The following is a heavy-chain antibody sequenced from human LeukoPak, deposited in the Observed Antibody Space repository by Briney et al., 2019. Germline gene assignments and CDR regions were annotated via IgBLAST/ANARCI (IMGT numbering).Heavy chain of an antibody. Sequence: GGSLRLSCAASGFTFNNYAMSWVRQAPGKGLEWVSTISGSDDNTYYADSVKGRFTISRDNSKNTLYLQMNSLRAEDTAVYYCAKDSSGWRGDFDYWGQGTLVTVSS. CDR3: AKDSSGWRGDFDY. V-gene: IGHV3-23*01. CDR1: GFTFNNYA. J-gene: IGHJ4*02. D-gene: IGHD6-19*01. CDR2: ISGSDDNT.